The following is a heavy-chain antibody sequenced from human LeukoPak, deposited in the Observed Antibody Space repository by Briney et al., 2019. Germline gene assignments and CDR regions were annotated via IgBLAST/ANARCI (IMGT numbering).Heavy chain of an antibody. CDR3: AKDHYWSIDY. J-gene: IGHJ4*02. CDR2: IKGDGIST. CDR1: GFDFSSNW. D-gene: IGHD3-3*01. Sequence: PGGSLRLSCAASGFDFSSNWMHWVRHAPGQGLVWVSRIKGDGISTNYADYVKGRFTISRDIAKNTLYLQMNSLRAEDTGVYYCAKDHYWSIDYWGRGTLVTVSS. V-gene: IGHV3-74*01.